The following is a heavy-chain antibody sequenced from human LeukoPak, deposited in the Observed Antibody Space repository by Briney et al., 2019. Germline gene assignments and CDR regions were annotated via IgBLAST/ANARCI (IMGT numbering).Heavy chain of an antibody. D-gene: IGHD3-9*01. CDR2: MNPNSGNT. Sequence: GASVKVSCKASGYTFTSYDINWVRQATGQGLEWMGWMNPNSGNTGYAQKFQGRVTTTRNTSISTAYMELSSLRSEDTAVYYCARMNYDILTGSANWFDPWGQGTLVTVSS. J-gene: IGHJ5*02. CDR1: GYTFTSYD. CDR3: ARMNYDILTGSANWFDP. V-gene: IGHV1-8*01.